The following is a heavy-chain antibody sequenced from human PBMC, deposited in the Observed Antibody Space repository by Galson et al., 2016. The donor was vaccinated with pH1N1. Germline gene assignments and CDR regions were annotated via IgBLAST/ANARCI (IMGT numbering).Heavy chain of an antibody. CDR2: ISAYDGNT. Sequence: SVKVSCKASGYTFSNYGINWVRQAPGQGLEWMGWISAYDGNTNYAQNLQGRVTMTTDTSTTTVYMEVRSLRSDDTAVYYCARDRGVFDIWGQGTRVTVSS. CDR1: GYTFSNYG. V-gene: IGHV1-18*01. D-gene: IGHD3-10*01. CDR3: ARDRGVFDI. J-gene: IGHJ3*02.